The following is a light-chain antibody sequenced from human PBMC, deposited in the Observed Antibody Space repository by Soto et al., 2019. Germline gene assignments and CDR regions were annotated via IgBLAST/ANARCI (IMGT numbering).Light chain of an antibody. CDR1: QSVSIN. V-gene: IGKV3D-15*01. CDR2: GAS. CDR3: QHYSNWPPWT. Sequence: EIVMTQSPATLSVSPGERATLSCRASQSVSINLAWYQQKPGQAPRLLIYGASTRATGIPDRFSGSGSGTEFTLTISSLQSEDFAVYYCQHYSNWPPWTFGQGTKVDIK. J-gene: IGKJ1*01.